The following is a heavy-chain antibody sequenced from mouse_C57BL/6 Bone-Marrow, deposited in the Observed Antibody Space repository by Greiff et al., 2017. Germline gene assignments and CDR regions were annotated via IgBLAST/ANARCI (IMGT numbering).Heavy chain of an antibody. CDR1: GFTFSDYY. V-gene: IGHV5-16*01. CDR3: AREYYGSSLYFDY. J-gene: IGHJ2*01. CDR2: FNNDGSSN. D-gene: IGHD1-1*01. Sequence: EVQGVESEGGLVQPGRSLKLSCTASGFTFSDYYMAWVRQVPDKGLEWVANFNNDGSSNSSLDSLKSRFLISRDNAKNILYLQMSRLKSEDTATYYCAREYYGSSLYFDYWGQGTTLTVSS.